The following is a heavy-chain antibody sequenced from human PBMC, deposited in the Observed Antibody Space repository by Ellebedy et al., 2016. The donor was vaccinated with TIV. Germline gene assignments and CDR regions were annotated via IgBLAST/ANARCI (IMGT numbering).Heavy chain of an antibody. J-gene: IGHJ6*02. V-gene: IGHV4-59*01. D-gene: IGHD5-24*01. CDR1: GGSISSYY. CDR2: IYYSGST. Sequence: SETLSLXCTASGGSISSYYWSWIRQPPGKGLEWIGYIYYSGSTNYNPSLKSRVTISVDTSKNQFSLKLSSVTAADTAVYYCARGVEMATKGYYYYYGMDVWGQGTTVTVSS. CDR3: ARGVEMATKGYYYYYGMDV.